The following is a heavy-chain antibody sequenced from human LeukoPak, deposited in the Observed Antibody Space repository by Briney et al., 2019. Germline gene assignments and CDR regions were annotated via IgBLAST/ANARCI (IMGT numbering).Heavy chain of an antibody. Sequence: GGSLRLSCEASGFTFRSYWMHWVRHAPGKGLVWVSRIRSDGSSTDYADSVKGRSTISRDNAKNTLYLQMNSLGVEDMAVYYCGRAWKTSGYYWGQVAQVTVSS. J-gene: IGHJ4*02. CDR1: GFTFRSYW. V-gene: IGHV3-74*01. CDR2: IRSDGSST. CDR3: GRAWKTSGYY. D-gene: IGHD1-1*01.